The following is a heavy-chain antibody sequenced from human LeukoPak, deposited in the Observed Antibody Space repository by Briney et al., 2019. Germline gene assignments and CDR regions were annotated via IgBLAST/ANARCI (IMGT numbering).Heavy chain of an antibody. Sequence: SETLSLTCTVSGGSISNYYWSWIRQPPGKGLEWIGYIYYSGNTNYNASLKGRVTISVDTSKNQFSLNLYFVTAEDTAVYYCARGVRGSYHNDYWGQGTLVTVSS. CDR3: ARGVRGSYHNDY. CDR2: IYYSGNT. J-gene: IGHJ4*02. D-gene: IGHD1-26*01. CDR1: GGSISNYY. V-gene: IGHV4-59*01.